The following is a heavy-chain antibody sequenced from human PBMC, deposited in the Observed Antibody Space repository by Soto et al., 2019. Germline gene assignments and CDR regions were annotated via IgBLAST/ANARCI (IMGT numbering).Heavy chain of an antibody. CDR1: GYTFTGYY. J-gene: IGHJ4*02. CDR2: INPNSGGT. V-gene: IGHV1-2*02. Sequence: GASVKVSCKASGYTFTGYYMHWVRQAPGQGLEWMGWINPNSGGTNYAQKFQGRVTMTRDTSISTAYMELSRLRSDDTAVYYCARDRETYYYDSSGSIDYWGQGTLVTVSS. CDR3: ARDRETYYYDSSGSIDY. D-gene: IGHD3-22*01.